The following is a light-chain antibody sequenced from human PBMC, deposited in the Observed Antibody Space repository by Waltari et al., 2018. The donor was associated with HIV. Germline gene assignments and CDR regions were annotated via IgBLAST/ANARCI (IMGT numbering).Light chain of an antibody. CDR3: STWDDSLSANV. CDR1: TSNIGSHT. J-gene: IGLJ1*01. CDR2: DNN. V-gene: IGLV1-44*01. Sequence: QSVLTQPPSASATPGQRVTISCSGSTSNIGSHTVQWYQQLPGAAPKLLIFDNNQRPSGVPGRFAGSSSGTSATLAISGLQSGDEADYYCSTWDDSLSANVFASGTTVTVL.